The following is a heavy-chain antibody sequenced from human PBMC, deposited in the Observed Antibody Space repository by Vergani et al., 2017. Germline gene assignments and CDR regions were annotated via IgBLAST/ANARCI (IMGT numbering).Heavy chain of an antibody. V-gene: IGHV3-74*01. CDR1: GFTFSSYW. J-gene: IGHJ6*02. CDR3: AKDLGPWAALLDYYYYGMDV. D-gene: IGHD1-26*01. Sequence: EVQLVESGGGLVQPGGSLRLSCAASGFTFSSYWMHWVRQAPGKGLVWVSRINSDGSSTSYADSVKGRFTISRDNAKNTLYLQMNSLRAEDTAVYYCAKDLGPWAALLDYYYYGMDVWGQGTTVTVSS. CDR2: INSDGSST.